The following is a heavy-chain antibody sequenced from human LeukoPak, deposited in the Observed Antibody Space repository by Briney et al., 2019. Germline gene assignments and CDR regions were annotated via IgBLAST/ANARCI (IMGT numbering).Heavy chain of an antibody. CDR1: GFIVSSNY. J-gene: IGHJ4*02. Sequence: GGSLRLSCAASGFIVSSNYMNWVRQAPGKGLEWVSIIYSNGSTFYADSVKGRFTVSRDTFKNILSLQMNSLRAEDTAKYFCAKERQTGDYFTSDSWGQGTLVTVSS. CDR2: IYSNGST. V-gene: IGHV3-53*01. CDR3: AKERQTGDYFTSDS. D-gene: IGHD4-17*01.